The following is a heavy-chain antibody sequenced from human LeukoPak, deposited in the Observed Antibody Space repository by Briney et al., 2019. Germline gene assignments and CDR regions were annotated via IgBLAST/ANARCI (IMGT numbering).Heavy chain of an antibody. V-gene: IGHV3-64*04. CDR2: ISNNGGNT. CDR3: ARVPQWLGSYFDY. CDR1: GFTFSSYA. D-gene: IGHD6-19*01. J-gene: IGHJ4*02. Sequence: GGSLRLSCSASGFTFSSYAMHWIRQAPGKGLEYVSAISNNGGNTYYADSVKGRFTISRDNSKNTLYLQMNSLRAEDTAVYYCARVPQWLGSYFDYWGQGTLVTVSS.